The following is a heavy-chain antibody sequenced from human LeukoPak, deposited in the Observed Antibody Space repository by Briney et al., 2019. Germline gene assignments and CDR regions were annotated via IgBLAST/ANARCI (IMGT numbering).Heavy chain of an antibody. V-gene: IGHV3-7*01. CDR2: IEQDGSEK. Sequence: SGGSLRLSCAASGFSFTTSRMSWVRQAPGKGLEWVASIEQDGSEKYYVDSVKGRFTISRDNAKNSLFLQMNSLRAEDTAVYYCAKGHTSLAPGGQGALVTVSS. CDR3: AKGHTSLAP. J-gene: IGHJ4*02. D-gene: IGHD5-18*01. CDR1: GFSFTTSR.